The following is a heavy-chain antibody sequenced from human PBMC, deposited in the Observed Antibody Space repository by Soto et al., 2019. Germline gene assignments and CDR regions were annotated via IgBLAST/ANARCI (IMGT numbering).Heavy chain of an antibody. CDR1: GDTLNNYA. CDR2: IIPMFGTP. Sequence: QVQLVQSGAEVKKAGSSVKVSCKASGDTLNNYALSWVRQAPGEGLEWMGGIIPMFGTPNYVQKFQGRVTISADKSTSTVYMELSSLRSEDTAVYFCAREQVSGTYFTYWGQGTPVTVSS. V-gene: IGHV1-69*06. J-gene: IGHJ4*02. D-gene: IGHD3-10*01. CDR3: AREQVSGTYFTY.